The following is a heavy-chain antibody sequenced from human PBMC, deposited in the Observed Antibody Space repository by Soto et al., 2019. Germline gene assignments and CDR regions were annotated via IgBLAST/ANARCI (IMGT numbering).Heavy chain of an antibody. D-gene: IGHD3-22*01. CDR3: ARLIVVRSGNWFDP. CDR2: FHYSGST. Sequence: QLQLQELGPGIVKPSETLSLTCTVSGGSISSSNFYGGWIRQAPGKGLEWIGSFHYSGSTYYSSSLKSRVTISVDTSKNQFSLRLRSVTAADTAVYYCARLIVVRSGNWFDPWGQGTLVTVSS. CDR1: GGSISSSNFY. J-gene: IGHJ5*02. V-gene: IGHV4-39*01.